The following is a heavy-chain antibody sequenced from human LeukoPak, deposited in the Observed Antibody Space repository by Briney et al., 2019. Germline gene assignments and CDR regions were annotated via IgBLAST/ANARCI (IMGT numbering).Heavy chain of an antibody. D-gene: IGHD3-22*01. V-gene: IGHV1-24*01. Sequence: ASVKVSCKVSGYTLTELSIQWVRQAPGKGLEWMGDFDPEDGETIYAQRFQGRVTMTEDTSTDTAYMELSSLRSEDAAVYYCATVSYYYDSSGYQGYFQHWGQGTLVTVSS. CDR1: GYTLTELS. J-gene: IGHJ1*01. CDR2: FDPEDGET. CDR3: ATVSYYYDSSGYQGYFQH.